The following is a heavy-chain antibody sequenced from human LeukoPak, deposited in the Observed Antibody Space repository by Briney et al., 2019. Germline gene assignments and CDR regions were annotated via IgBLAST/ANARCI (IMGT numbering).Heavy chain of an antibody. D-gene: IGHD6-13*01. J-gene: IGHJ5*02. V-gene: IGHV1-2*02. CDR2: INPNSGGT. Sequence: GASVKVSCKASGYTFTGYYMHWVRQAPGQGLEWMGWINPNSGGTNYARKFQGRVTMTRDTSISTAYMELSRLRSDDTAVYYCARGVAAAGDNWFDPWGQGTLVTVSS. CDR1: GYTFTGYY. CDR3: ARGVAAAGDNWFDP.